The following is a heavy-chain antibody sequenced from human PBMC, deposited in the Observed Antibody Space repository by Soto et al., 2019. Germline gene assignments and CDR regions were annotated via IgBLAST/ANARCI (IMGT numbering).Heavy chain of an antibody. CDR2: VNPTDGST. V-gene: IGHV1-46*04. CDR3: ARQYVELGDLGY. D-gene: IGHD3-16*01. CDR1: GYIFSNYY. Sequence: QVQLVQSGAEVKKPGASVKVSCKASGYIFSNYYIHWVRLAPGQGPEWMGIVNPTDGSTTYGQKLQGVLTMTRDTSTSTVYMELSSLRSEDTAFYYSARQYVELGDLGYWGQGTMVTVSS. J-gene: IGHJ4*02.